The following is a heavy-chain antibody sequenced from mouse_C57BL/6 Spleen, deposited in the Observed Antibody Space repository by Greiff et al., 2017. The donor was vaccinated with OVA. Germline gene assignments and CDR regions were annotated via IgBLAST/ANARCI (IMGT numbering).Heavy chain of an antibody. V-gene: IGHV1-61*01. CDR2: IYPSDSET. Sequence: VQLQQPGAELVRPGSSVKLSCKASGYTFTSYWMDWVKQRPGQGLEWIGNIYPSDSETHYNQKFKDKDTLTVDKSSSTANMQLSSLTSEDSADYYCARSPGLQLAYWGQGTLVTVSA. D-gene: IGHD2-2*01. J-gene: IGHJ3*01. CDR1: GYTFTSYW. CDR3: ARSPGLQLAY.